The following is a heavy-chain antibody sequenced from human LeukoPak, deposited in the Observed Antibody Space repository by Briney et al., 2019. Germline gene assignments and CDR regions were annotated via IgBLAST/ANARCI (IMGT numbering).Heavy chain of an antibody. CDR3: ARAPYYGSTIYYYYMGV. CDR2: MNPNSGNT. Sequence: ASVKVSCKASGYTFTSYDINWVRQATGQGLEWMGWMNPNSGNTGYAQKFQGRVTMTRNTSISTAYMELSSLRSEDTAVYYCARAPYYGSTIYYYYMGVWGKGTTVTVSS. J-gene: IGHJ6*03. V-gene: IGHV1-8*01. CDR1: GYTFTSYD. D-gene: IGHD3-10*01.